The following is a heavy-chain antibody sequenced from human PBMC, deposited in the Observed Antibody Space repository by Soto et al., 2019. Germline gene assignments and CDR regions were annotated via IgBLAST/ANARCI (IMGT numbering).Heavy chain of an antibody. D-gene: IGHD1-7*01. V-gene: IGHV4-30-4*01. J-gene: IGHJ4*02. CDR2: IFYSGST. CDR3: AREANWNYEVGNYLDY. CDR1: GGSSSSGDYY. Sequence: SETLSLTCTVSGGSSSSGDYYWTWIRQPPGKGLEWIGYIFYSGSTYYNPSLQSRVTISVDTSKNQFSLKLNSVTAADTDVYYCAREANWNYEVGNYLDYWGQGSLVTVSS.